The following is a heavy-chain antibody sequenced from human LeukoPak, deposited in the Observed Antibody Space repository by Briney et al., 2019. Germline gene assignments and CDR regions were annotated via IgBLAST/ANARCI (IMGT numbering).Heavy chain of an antibody. Sequence: ASVKVSGKASGYTFTAYYVHGVRQAPGQGLEWVGCIDPDSGGTKSAQKFQGRVTMTRDTSISTASVELSRLRSDDTAVYYCAREYYDSSGTKYAFDIWGQGTMVTVSS. V-gene: IGHV1-2*02. CDR3: AREYYDSSGTKYAFDI. CDR1: GYTFTAYY. J-gene: IGHJ3*02. CDR2: IDPDSGGT. D-gene: IGHD3-22*01.